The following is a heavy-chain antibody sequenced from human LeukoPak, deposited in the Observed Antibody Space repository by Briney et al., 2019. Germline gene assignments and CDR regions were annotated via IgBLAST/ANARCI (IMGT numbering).Heavy chain of an antibody. CDR3: AGGYCTNAVCSLGPTRA. CDR1: GYTFTSYY. V-gene: IGHV1-46*01. J-gene: IGHJ4*02. D-gene: IGHD2-8*01. CDR2: INPSGGST. Sequence: ASVKVSCKASGYTFTSYYMHWVRQAPGQGLEWMGIINPSGGSTSYAQKFQGRVTMTRDMSTSTVYMELSSLRSEDTAVYYCAGGYCTNAVCSLGPTRAWGQGPLVTVPS.